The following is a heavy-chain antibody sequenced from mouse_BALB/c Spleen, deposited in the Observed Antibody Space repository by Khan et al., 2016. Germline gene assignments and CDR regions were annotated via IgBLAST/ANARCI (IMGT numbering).Heavy chain of an antibody. Sequence: EVQLQESGAELVKPGASVKLSCTASGFNIKDTYMHWVKLRPEQGLEWIGRIDPANGNTKYDPKFQGKATITADTSSNTAYLQLSSLTSEDTAVYYCATMITFAYWGQGTLVTVSA. CDR2: IDPANGNT. V-gene: IGHV14-3*02. D-gene: IGHD2-4*01. CDR1: GFNIKDTY. J-gene: IGHJ3*01. CDR3: ATMITFAY.